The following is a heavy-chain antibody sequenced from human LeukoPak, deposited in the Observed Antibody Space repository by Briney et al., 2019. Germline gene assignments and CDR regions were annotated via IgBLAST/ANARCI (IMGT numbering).Heavy chain of an antibody. J-gene: IGHJ4*02. D-gene: IGHD6-25*01. CDR1: GLIFSTYA. CDR3: ARESSGYYFDY. Sequence: GGSLRLSCTASGLIFSTYAMSWVRQAPGKGLEWVSVIYSGGSTYYADSVKGRFTISRDSSKNTLYLQMNTLRAEDTAVYYCARESSGYYFDYWGQGTLVTVSS. CDR2: IYSGGST. V-gene: IGHV3-53*01.